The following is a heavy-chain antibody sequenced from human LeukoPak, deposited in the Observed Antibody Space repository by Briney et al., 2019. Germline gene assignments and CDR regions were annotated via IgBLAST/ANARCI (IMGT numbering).Heavy chain of an antibody. CDR1: GGSFSGYY. D-gene: IGHD2-15*01. Sequence: SETLSLTCAVYGGSFSGYYWSWIRQPPGKGLEWIGEINHSGSTNYNPSLKSRVTISVGTSKNQFSLKLSSVTAADTAVYYCARGLRQDIVVVVAATNYYYGMDVWGQGTTVTVSS. CDR2: INHSGST. CDR3: ARGLRQDIVVVVAATNYYYGMDV. V-gene: IGHV4-34*01. J-gene: IGHJ6*02.